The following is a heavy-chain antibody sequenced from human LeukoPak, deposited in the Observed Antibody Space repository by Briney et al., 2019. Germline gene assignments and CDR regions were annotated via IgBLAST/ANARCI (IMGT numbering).Heavy chain of an antibody. CDR3: ARDALYCSGGSCYTVFDY. D-gene: IGHD2-15*01. CDR2: IWYDGSNK. J-gene: IGHJ4*02. V-gene: IGHV3-33*08. Sequence: GGSLKLSCAASGFIFSDSVMHWVRQAPGKGLEWVAVIWYDGSNKYYADSVKGRFTISRDNSKNTLYLQMNSLRAEDTAVYYCARDALYCSGGSCYTVFDYWGQGTLVTVSS. CDR1: GFIFSDSV.